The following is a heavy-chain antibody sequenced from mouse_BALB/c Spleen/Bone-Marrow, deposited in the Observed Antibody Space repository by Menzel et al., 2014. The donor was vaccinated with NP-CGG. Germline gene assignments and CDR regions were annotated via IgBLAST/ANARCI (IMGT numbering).Heavy chain of an antibody. J-gene: IGHJ2*01. V-gene: IGHV1S41*01. CDR3: AYYRYDVNY. D-gene: IGHD2-14*01. CDR1: GYTFTSYW. CDR2: IAPGSGST. Sequence: DLVKPGASVKLSCKAPGYTFTSYWINWIKQRPGQGLEWIGRIAPGSGSTYYNEMFKGKATLTVDTSSSTAYILLSRMSSEDSAVYFCAYYRYDVNYWGQGTTLTVSS.